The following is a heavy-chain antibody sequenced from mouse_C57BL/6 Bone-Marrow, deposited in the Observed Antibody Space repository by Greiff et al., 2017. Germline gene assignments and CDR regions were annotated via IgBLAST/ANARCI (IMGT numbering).Heavy chain of an antibody. D-gene: IGHD2-2*01. CDR2: ISGGGSST. V-gene: IGHV5-4*01. CDR1: GFTFSSYA. J-gene: IGHJ3*01. CDR3: ARDPNGYDSAWLAY. Sequence: EVKLMESGGGLVKPGGSLKLSCAASGFTFSSYAMSWVRQTPEKRLEWVATISGGGSSTYYPDNVKGRVTISRDNAKNNLYLQMSHLKSEDTAMYYCARDPNGYDSAWLAYWGQGTLVTVSA.